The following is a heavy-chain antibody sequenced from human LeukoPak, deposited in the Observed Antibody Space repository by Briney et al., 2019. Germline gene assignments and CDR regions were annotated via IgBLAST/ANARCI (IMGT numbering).Heavy chain of an antibody. CDR1: GFTFNNFW. CDR2: IKQDGREK. V-gene: IGHV3-7*01. J-gene: IGHJ4*02. CDR3: ATRGYSSGYYFDY. D-gene: IGHD5-18*01. Sequence: PGGSLRLSCVASGFTFNNFWMSWVSQAPGTGLEWVAHIKQDGREKYYVDSVKGRFTISRDNAKNSLFLQMNSLRAEDTAVYYCATRGYSSGYYFDYWGQGTLVTVSS.